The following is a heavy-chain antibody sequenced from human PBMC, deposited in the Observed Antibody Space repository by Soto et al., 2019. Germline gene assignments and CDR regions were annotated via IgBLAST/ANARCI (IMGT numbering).Heavy chain of an antibody. Sequence: SVKVSCKASGYTFTSYDINCVRQATGQGLEWMGWMNPNSGNTGYAQKFQGRVTMTRNTSISTAYMELSSLRSEDTAVYYCARGARYFDCLLYTTYYHYVIAVWGQ. CDR3: ARGARYFDCLLYTTYYHYVIAV. D-gene: IGHD3-9*01. CDR2: MNPNSGNT. J-gene: IGHJ6*02. V-gene: IGHV1-8*01. CDR1: GYTFTSYD.